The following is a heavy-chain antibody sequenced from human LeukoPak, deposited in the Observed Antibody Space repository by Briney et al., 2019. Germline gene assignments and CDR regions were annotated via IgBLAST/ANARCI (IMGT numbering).Heavy chain of an antibody. CDR2: ITSGGDKT. V-gene: IGHV3-23*01. CDR1: GFTFSSYW. J-gene: IGHJ4*02. Sequence: GGSLRLSCAASGFTFSSYWMSWVRQAPGKGLEWVSAITSGGDKTYYGDSVKGRFTISRDNSKNTLSLQMNSLRPEDTAVYYCAKENPVGGTNYFDYWGQGTLVTVSS. CDR3: AKENPVGGTNYFDY. D-gene: IGHD1-26*01.